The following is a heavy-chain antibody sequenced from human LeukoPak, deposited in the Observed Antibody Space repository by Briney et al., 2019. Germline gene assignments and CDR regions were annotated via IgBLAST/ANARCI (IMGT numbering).Heavy chain of an antibody. CDR2: ISAYNGNT. CDR1: GYTFTSYG. J-gene: IGHJ4*02. D-gene: IGHD3-16*02. Sequence: ASVRDSCKASGYTFTSYGISWVRQAPGQGLEWMGWISAYNGNTNYAQKLQGRVTMTTDTSTSTAYMELRSLRSDDTAVYYCARSYDYVWGSYRYPFGDYWGQGTLVTVSS. V-gene: IGHV1-18*01. CDR3: ARSYDYVWGSYRYPFGDY.